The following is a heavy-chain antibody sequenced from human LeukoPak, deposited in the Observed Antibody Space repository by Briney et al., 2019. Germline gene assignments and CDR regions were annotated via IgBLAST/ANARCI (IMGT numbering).Heavy chain of an antibody. J-gene: IGHJ4*02. D-gene: IGHD4-17*01. Sequence: GGSLRLSCAASGFTFSSYAMHWVRQAPGKGLEYVSAISGNGGSTYYANSVKGRFTISRDNSKNTLYLQMGSLRAEDMAVYYCAGDGDYGDYGDYWGQGTLVTVSS. CDR2: ISGNGGST. CDR3: AGDGDYGDYGDY. V-gene: IGHV3-64*01. CDR1: GFTFSSYA.